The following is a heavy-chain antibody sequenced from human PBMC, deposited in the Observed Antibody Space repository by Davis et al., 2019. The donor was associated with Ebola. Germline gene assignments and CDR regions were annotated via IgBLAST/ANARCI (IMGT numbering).Heavy chain of an antibody. CDR3: AKDVAVTSAFDI. V-gene: IGHV3-23*01. D-gene: IGHD4-17*01. CDR2: ISGSGGST. CDR1: GFTFSSYA. Sequence: GESLKISCAASGFTFSSYAMNWVRQAPGKGLEWVSAISGSGGSTYYADSVKGRFTISRDNSKNTLYLQMNSLRAEDTAVYYCAKDVAVTSAFDIWGQGTMVTVSS. J-gene: IGHJ3*02.